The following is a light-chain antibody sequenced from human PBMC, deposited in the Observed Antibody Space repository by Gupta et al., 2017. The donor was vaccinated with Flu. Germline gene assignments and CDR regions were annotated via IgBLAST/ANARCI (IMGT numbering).Light chain of an antibody. J-gene: IGKJ2*03. CDR1: QSVSSY. Sequence: EIVLTQSPATLSLSPGERATLSCSASQSVSSYLAWYQQKPGQAPRLLIYDASNRATGIPARFSGSGCGTEFTLTISSREPEDFAVYYCQQRSNWPPGGFGQGTKLEIK. V-gene: IGKV3-11*01. CDR3: QQRSNWPPGG. CDR2: DAS.